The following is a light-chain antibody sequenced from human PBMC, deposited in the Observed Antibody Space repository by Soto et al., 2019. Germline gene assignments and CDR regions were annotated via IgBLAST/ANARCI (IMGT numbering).Light chain of an antibody. V-gene: IGLV2-14*01. J-gene: IGLJ3*02. CDR2: DVS. CDR1: SSDVGGYNY. CDR3: SSYTSSSTPGV. Sequence: QSALTQPASVSGSPGQSITISCTGTSSDVGGYNYVSLYQQHPGKAPKLMIYDVSNRPSGVSNRFSGSKSGNTASLTISGLQAEDEADYYCSSYTSSSTPGVFGGGTKLTVL.